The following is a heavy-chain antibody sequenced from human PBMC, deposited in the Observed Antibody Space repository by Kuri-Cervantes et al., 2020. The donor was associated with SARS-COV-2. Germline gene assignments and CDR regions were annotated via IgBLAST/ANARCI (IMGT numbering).Heavy chain of an antibody. CDR1: GGTFSNNA. V-gene: IGHV1-69*06. CDR3: ARELYFGDGGGYFKD. CDR2: IIPRFGTP. Sequence: SVKVSCKASGGTFSNNAIYWVRRAPGQGLEWVGGIIPRFGTPNHAQRFQSRVTIIADKSPSPVYMVLSSLRPEATAVYYGARELYFGDGGGYFKDWGQGTPVTVSS. D-gene: IGHD3-22*01. J-gene: IGHJ4*02.